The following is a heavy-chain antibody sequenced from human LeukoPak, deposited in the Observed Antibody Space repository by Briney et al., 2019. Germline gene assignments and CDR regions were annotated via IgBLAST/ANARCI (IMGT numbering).Heavy chain of an antibody. CDR2: INPSGGST. CDR1: GYTFTSYD. V-gene: IGHV1-46*01. J-gene: IGHJ4*02. D-gene: IGHD5-18*01. CDR3: ARGDSSDTAHY. Sequence: GASVKVSCKASGYTFTSYDINWVRQTPGQGLEWMGIINPSGGSTSYAQKFQGRVTMTRDTSTSTVYMELSSLRSEDTAVYYCARGDSSDTAHYWGQGTLVTVSS.